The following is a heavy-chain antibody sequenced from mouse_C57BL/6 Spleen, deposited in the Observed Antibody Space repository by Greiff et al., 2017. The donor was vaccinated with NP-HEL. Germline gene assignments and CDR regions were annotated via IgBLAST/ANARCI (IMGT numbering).Heavy chain of an antibody. CDR3: ARERAYYSNWDWYFDV. CDR1: GYSITSGYY. J-gene: IGHJ1*03. V-gene: IGHV3-6*01. CDR2: ISYDGSN. Sequence: EVKLVESGPGLVKPSQSLSLTCSVTGYSITSGYYWNWIRQFPGNKLEWMGYISYDGSNNYNPSLKNRISITRDTSKNQFFLKLNSVTTEDTATYYCARERAYYSNWDWYFDVWGTGTTVTVSS. D-gene: IGHD2-5*01.